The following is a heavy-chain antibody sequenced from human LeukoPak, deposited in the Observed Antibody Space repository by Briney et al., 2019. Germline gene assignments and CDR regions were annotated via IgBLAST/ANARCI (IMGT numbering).Heavy chain of an antibody. J-gene: IGHJ6*02. V-gene: IGHV3-48*04. CDR3: ARVSTGGYYYGMDV. D-gene: IGHD2-8*02. CDR2: ISSSSSTI. Sequence: PGGSLRLSCAASGFTFSSYSMNWVRQAPGKGLEWVSYISSSSSTIYYADSLKGRFTISRDNAKNSLYLQMNSLRAEDTAVYYCARVSTGGYYYGMDVWGQGTTVTVSS. CDR1: GFTFSSYS.